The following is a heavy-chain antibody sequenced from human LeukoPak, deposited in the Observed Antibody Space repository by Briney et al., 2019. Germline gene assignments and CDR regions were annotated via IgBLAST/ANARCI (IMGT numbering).Heavy chain of an antibody. V-gene: IGHV3-7*01. CDR1: GFTFSSYW. CDR3: ARDRSARSFDY. J-gene: IGHJ4*02. D-gene: IGHD6-6*01. Sequence: GGSLRLSCAASGFTFSSYWMSWVRQAPGKGLEWVANIKQDGSEKYYVDSVKGRFTISRDNAKNSLYLQTNSLRAEDTAVYYCARDRSARSFDYWGQGTLVTVSS. CDR2: IKQDGSEK.